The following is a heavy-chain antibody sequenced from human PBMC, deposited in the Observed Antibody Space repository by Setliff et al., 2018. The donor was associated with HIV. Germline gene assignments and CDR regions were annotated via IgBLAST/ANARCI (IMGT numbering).Heavy chain of an antibody. CDR2: IITIFGNT. CDR1: GGTFSSYA. V-gene: IGHV1-18*01. Sequence: ASVKVSCKASGGTFSSYAINWVRQAPGQGLEWMGGIITIFGNTNYAQKIQGRVTLTIDTSTSTAYMELRTLRSDDTAVYYCAREAANYAFDIWGQGTMVTVSS. CDR3: AREAANYAFDI. D-gene: IGHD2-15*01. J-gene: IGHJ3*02.